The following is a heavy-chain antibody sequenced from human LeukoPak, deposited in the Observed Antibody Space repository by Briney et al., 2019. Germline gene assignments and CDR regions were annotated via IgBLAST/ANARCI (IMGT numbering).Heavy chain of an antibody. CDR3: ARAVLGVVVADDAFDI. Sequence: SETLSLTCAVYGGSFSGYYWSWIRQPPGKGLEWIGEINHSGSTNYNPSLKSRITISVDTSKNQFSLKLSSVTAADTAVYYCARAVLGVVVADDAFDIWGQGTMVTVSS. CDR1: GGSFSGYY. D-gene: IGHD3-22*01. V-gene: IGHV4-34*01. CDR2: INHSGST. J-gene: IGHJ3*02.